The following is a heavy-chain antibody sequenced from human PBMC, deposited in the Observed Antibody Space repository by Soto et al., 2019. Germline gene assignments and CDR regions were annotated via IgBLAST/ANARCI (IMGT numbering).Heavy chain of an antibody. J-gene: IGHJ6*02. V-gene: IGHV3-30*18. CDR2: ISYDGSNN. Sequence: QVQLVESGGGVVQPGRSLRLSCAASGFTFSAYGMHWVRQAPGKGLEWVAVISYDGSNNYYADSVKGRFTISRDNSKNTLYLQMNSLRAEDTAVYFCAKVTYSGDYYYSYGLDVWGQGTTVTVSS. CDR3: AKVTYSGDYYYSYGLDV. CDR1: GFTFSAYG. D-gene: IGHD1-26*01.